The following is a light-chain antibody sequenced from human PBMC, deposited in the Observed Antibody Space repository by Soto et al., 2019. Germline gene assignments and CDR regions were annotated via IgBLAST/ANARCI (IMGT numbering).Light chain of an antibody. Sequence: DIVLTQSPGTLSLSPGERATLSCRASQSVNGNYLTWYQQKPGQAPRLLIYGASTRATGTPDTFIGSGCGTDFSLSISSREPEDFAVYYYQQHGSSFRFTFGQGTKLEIK. CDR1: QSVNGNY. CDR2: GAS. CDR3: QQHGSSFRFT. V-gene: IGKV3-20*01. J-gene: IGKJ2*01.